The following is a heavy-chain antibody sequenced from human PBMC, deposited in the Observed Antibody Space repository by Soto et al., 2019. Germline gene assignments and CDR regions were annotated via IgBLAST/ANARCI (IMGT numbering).Heavy chain of an antibody. V-gene: IGHV4-4*07. J-gene: IGHJ5*02. CDR3: GRGVIQLRLDP. CDR1: GSCISGYY. Sequence: PSETLSRTCSVAGSCISGYYSSWIRQHAGEGLEWSGRIFTSAGPNYYPSLMSRGSLSVDTSKKQFSLKLSSVTAADPALYYCGRGVIQLRLDPSAEGPLVIVCS. D-gene: IGHD1-1*01. CDR2: IFTSAGP.